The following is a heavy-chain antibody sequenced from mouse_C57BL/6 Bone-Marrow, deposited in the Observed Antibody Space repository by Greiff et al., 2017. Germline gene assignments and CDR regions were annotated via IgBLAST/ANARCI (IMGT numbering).Heavy chain of an antibody. CDR1: GYTFTSYD. Sequence: QVQLKQSGPELVKPGASVKISCKASGYTFTSYDINWVKQRPGQGLEWIGWIYPGGGSTKYNEKFKGKATLTVDTSSSTAYMELHSLTSEDSAVYCCARSCVWLLRNYWGEGTTLTVSS. V-gene: IGHV1-85*01. D-gene: IGHD2-3*01. CDR3: ARSCVWLLRNY. J-gene: IGHJ2*01. CDR2: IYPGGGST.